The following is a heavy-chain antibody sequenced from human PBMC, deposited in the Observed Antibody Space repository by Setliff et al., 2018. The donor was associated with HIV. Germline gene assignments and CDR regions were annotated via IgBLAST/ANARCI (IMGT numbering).Heavy chain of an antibody. CDR1: GGSINNFY. V-gene: IGHV4-4*09. D-gene: IGHD6-13*01. CDR3: ARQVAARKVDY. J-gene: IGHJ4*02. CDR2: ISTSGST. Sequence: SETLSLTCTVSGGSINNFYWSWIRQPPGKGLEWIGYISTSGSTKYNPSLKSRVTILVDPSNNQFSLRLISVTAADTAVYYCARQVAARKVDYWGQGLRVTVSS.